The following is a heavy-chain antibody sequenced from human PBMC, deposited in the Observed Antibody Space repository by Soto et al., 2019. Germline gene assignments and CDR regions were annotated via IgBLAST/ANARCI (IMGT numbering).Heavy chain of an antibody. Sequence: SETLSLTCTVSGGSISSSSYYWGWIRQPPGKGLEWIGSIYYSGSTYYNPSLKSRVTISVDTSKNQFSLKLSSVTAADTAVYYCARQSPLGIAAGGLYRGERKKTNNWFDPWGQGTLVTVSS. D-gene: IGHD6-13*01. CDR1: GGSISSSSYY. J-gene: IGHJ5*02. CDR2: IYYSGST. CDR3: ARQSPLGIAAGGLYRGERKKTNNWFDP. V-gene: IGHV4-39*01.